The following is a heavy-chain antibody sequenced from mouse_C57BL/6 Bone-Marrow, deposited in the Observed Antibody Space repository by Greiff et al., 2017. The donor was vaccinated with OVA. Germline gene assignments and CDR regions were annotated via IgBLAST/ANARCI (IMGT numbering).Heavy chain of an antibody. Sequence: QVQLQQSGPGLVQPSQSLSITCTVSGFSLTSYGVHWVRQSPGKGLEWLGVLWSGGSTDYNAAFISRLSISKDNSKSQVFFKMNSLQADDTAIYYCARNSDYDVGAWFAYWGQGTLVTVSA. V-gene: IGHV2-2*01. CDR3: ARNSDYDVGAWFAY. CDR1: GFSLTSYG. CDR2: LWSGGST. D-gene: IGHD2-4*01. J-gene: IGHJ3*01.